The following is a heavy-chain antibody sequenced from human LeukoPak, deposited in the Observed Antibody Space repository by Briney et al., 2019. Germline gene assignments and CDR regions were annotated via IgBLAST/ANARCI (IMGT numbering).Heavy chain of an antibody. V-gene: IGHV3-53*01. D-gene: IGHD3-9*01. CDR3: ASTYDVLTGNTFDY. Sequence: GGSLRLSCAASGFTVSSNYMSWVRQAPGKGLEWVSVIYSGGSTYYADSVKGRFTISRDNSKNTLYLQMNSLRAEDTAVYYCASTYDVLTGNTFDYWGQGTLVTVSS. CDR2: IYSGGST. J-gene: IGHJ4*02. CDR1: GFTVSSNY.